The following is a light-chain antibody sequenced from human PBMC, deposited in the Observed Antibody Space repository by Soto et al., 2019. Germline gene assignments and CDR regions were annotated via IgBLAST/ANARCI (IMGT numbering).Light chain of an antibody. CDR3: AAWDDSLSGPV. J-gene: IGLJ2*01. Sequence: QSVLTQPPSASATPGQRVTISCSGSSSNIGSNYVYWYQQLPGMAPKLLFYLDNHRPSGVPDRFSGSKSGTSGSLAISGLRSEDEADYYCAAWDDSLSGPVFGGGTKLT. CDR1: SSNIGSNY. CDR2: LDN. V-gene: IGLV1-47*02.